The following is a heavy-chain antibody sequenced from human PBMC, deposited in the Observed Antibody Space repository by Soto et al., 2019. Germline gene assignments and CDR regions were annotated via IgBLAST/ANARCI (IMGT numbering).Heavy chain of an antibody. CDR3: AGGLNGYLHYFNY. Sequence: QVQLVQSGAEVKKPGASVKVSCKASGYTFTSYAMHWVRQAPGQRLEWMGWINAGNGNTKYSQKFQGRVTITRDTSASTAYRGMSSLRSEDTAVYYCAGGLNGYLHYFNYWGQGTLVTLSS. V-gene: IGHV1-3*01. CDR2: INAGNGNT. J-gene: IGHJ4*02. D-gene: IGHD5-18*01. CDR1: GYTFTSYA.